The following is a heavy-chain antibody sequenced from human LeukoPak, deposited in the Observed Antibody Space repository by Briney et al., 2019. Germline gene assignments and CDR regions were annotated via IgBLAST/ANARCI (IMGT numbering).Heavy chain of an antibody. V-gene: IGHV4-59*01. Sequence: SETLSLTCTVSGGSISSYYWSWIRQPPGKGLEGIGYIYYSGSTNCNPSLKSRVTISVDTSKNQFSLKLSSVTAADTAVYYCARGSWKAIDYWGQGTLVTVSS. J-gene: IGHJ4*02. D-gene: IGHD1-1*01. CDR2: IYYSGST. CDR1: GGSISSYY. CDR3: ARGSWKAIDY.